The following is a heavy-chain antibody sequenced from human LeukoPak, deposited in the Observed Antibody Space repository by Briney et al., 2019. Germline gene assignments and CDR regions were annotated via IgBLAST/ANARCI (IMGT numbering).Heavy chain of an antibody. D-gene: IGHD6-6*01. V-gene: IGHV5-51*01. CDR2: IYPGDSDT. Sequence: GESLQISCKGSGYSFTSYWIGWVRHMPGKGLEWMGIIYPGDSDTRYSPSFQGQVTISADKSISTAYLQWSSLKASDTAIYYCATLYSSSGSSPNYWGQGTLVTVSS. CDR3: ATLYSSSGSSPNY. J-gene: IGHJ4*02. CDR1: GYSFTSYW.